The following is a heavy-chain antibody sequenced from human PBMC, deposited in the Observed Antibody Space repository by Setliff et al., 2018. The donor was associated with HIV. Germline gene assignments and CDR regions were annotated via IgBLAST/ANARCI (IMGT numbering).Heavy chain of an antibody. CDR3: AAQGVL. V-gene: IGHV3-48*03. CDR1: GFAFSGHQ. CDR2: ISSSGTTT. Sequence: GGSLRLSCAASGFAFSGHQMSWVRQAPGKGLEWLCYISSSGTTTYYGDSVKGRFAISRDNAKNSVHLQMNSLRVEDTAVYFCAAQGVLWGQGTQVTVSS. J-gene: IGHJ4*02.